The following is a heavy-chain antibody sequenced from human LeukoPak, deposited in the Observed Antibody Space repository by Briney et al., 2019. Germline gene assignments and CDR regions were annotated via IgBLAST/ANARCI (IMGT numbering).Heavy chain of an antibody. D-gene: IGHD6-13*01. CDR1: GFTFSSYS. V-gene: IGHV3-21*01. CDR2: ISSSSSYI. CDR3: AREDASSWDY. J-gene: IGHJ4*02. Sequence: KAGGSLRLSCAASGFTFSSYSVNWVRQAPGKGLEWVSSISSSSSYIYYADSVKGRFTISRDNAKNSLYLQMNSLRAEDTAVYYCAREDASSWDYWGQGILVTVSS.